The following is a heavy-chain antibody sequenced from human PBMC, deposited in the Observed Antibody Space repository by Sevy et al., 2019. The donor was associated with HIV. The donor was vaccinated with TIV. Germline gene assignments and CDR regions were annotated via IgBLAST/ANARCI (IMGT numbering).Heavy chain of an antibody. Sequence: GGSLRLSCAASGFTFISYWMSWVRQAPGKGLEWVASIKQDGSETYYVDSVKGRFTISRDNVQNSLFLQMSSLRAEDTAVYYCARLEYDYWSGYRPAFDSWGQRALVTVSS. J-gene: IGHJ4*02. D-gene: IGHD3-3*01. CDR1: GFTFISYW. V-gene: IGHV3-7*01. CDR3: ARLEYDYWSGYRPAFDS. CDR2: IKQDGSET.